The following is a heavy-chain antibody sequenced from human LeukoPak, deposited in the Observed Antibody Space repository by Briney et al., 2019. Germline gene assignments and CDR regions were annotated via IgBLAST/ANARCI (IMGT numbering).Heavy chain of an antibody. D-gene: IGHD6-25*01. CDR1: GFTFSSYS. V-gene: IGHV3-48*01. CDR2: ISSSSSTI. CDR3: ARDRLSTYFDY. J-gene: IGHJ4*02. Sequence: PGGSLRLSCAASGFTFSSYSMNWVRQAPGKGLEWVSCISSSSSTIYYADSVKGRFTISRDNTKNSLYLQMNSLRAEDTAVYYCARDRLSTYFDYWGQGTLVTVSS.